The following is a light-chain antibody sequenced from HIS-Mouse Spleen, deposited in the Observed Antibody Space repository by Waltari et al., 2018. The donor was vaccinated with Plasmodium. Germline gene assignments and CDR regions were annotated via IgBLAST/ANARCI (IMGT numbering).Light chain of an antibody. J-gene: IGLJ2*01. CDR3: QAWDSSTVV. Sequence: SYELTQPPSVSVSPGQTASITCPGAKLGDKYDCWYQQKPGKSPVLVIYQDSKRPSGIPERFSGSNSGNTATLTISGTQAMDEADYYCQAWDSSTVVFGGGTKLTVL. CDR2: QDS. CDR1: KLGDKY. V-gene: IGLV3-1*01.